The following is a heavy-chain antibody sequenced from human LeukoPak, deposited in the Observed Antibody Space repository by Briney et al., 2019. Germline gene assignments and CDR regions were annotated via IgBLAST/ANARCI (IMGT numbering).Heavy chain of an antibody. V-gene: IGHV3-74*01. CDR1: GFTFSTYW. CDR3: VAGMGNY. J-gene: IGHJ4*02. Sequence: GGSLRLSCAASGFTFSTYWMHWVRQVPGKGLVWVSRINSDGNIITYADSVKGRFTISRDNARNMIYLQMNSLRAEDTAVYYCVAGMGNYWGQGTLVPV. D-gene: IGHD6-13*01. CDR2: INSDGNII.